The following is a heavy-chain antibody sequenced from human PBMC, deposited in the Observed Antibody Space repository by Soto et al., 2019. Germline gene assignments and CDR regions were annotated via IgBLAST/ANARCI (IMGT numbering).Heavy chain of an antibody. Sequence: GASVKVSCKASGYTFTSYGISWVRQAPGQGLEWMGWISAYNGNTNYAQKLQGRVTMTTDTSTSTAYMELRSLRSDDTAVYYCARGSTVTTVGGAFDIWGDGTMVTVSS. CDR3: ARGSTVTTVGGAFDI. CDR2: ISAYNGNT. D-gene: IGHD4-17*01. V-gene: IGHV1-18*01. J-gene: IGHJ3*02. CDR1: GYTFTSYG.